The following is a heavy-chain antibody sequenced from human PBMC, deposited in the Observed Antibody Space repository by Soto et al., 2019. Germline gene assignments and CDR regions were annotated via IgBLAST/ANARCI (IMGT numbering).Heavy chain of an antibody. CDR3: AKDWDYYDSSGPEGDYFDY. CDR2: ISYDGSNK. Sequence: GGSLRLSCAASGFTFSSYGMHWVRQAPGKGLEWVAVISYDGSNKYYADSVKGRFTISRDNSKNTLYLQMNSLRAEDTAVYYCAKDWDYYDSSGPEGDYFDYWGQGTLVTVS. D-gene: IGHD3-22*01. J-gene: IGHJ4*02. V-gene: IGHV3-30*18. CDR1: GFTFSSYG.